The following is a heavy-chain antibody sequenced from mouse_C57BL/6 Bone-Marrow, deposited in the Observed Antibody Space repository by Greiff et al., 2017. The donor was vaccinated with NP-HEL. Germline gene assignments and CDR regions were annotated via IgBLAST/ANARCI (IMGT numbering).Heavy chain of an antibody. J-gene: IGHJ3*01. D-gene: IGHD2-3*01. Sequence: EVQVVESGGGLVQPKGSLKLSCAASGFSFNTYAMNWVRQAPGKGLEWVARIRSKSNNYATYYADSVKDRFTISRDDSESMLYLQMNNLKTEDTAMYYCVRREGGYDGYFSFAYWGQGTLVTVSA. V-gene: IGHV10-1*01. CDR2: IRSKSNNYAT. CDR3: VRREGGYDGYFSFAY. CDR1: GFSFNTYA.